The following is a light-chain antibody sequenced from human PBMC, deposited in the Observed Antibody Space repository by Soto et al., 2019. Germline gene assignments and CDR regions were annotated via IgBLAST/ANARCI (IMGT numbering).Light chain of an antibody. V-gene: IGKV1-33*01. CDR1: QDISNY. CDR3: QQYDNLLMYT. Sequence: DIQMTQSPSSLSACVGDRVTITCQASQDISNYLNWYQQKPGKAPKLLIYDASNLETGVPSRFSGSGSGTDFTFTISSLQPEDIATYYCQQYDNLLMYTFGQGTKLEIK. CDR2: DAS. J-gene: IGKJ2*01.